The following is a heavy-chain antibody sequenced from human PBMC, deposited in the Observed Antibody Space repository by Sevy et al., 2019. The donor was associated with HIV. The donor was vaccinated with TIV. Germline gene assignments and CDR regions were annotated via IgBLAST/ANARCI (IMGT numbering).Heavy chain of an antibody. J-gene: IGHJ3*01. V-gene: IGHV3-23*01. Sequence: GGYLRLSCAASGFAFNSYAMGWVRQAPGKGLEWVSIVSGSGRTTYYADSVKGRFTISRDNFKNTLYLQMNSLRAEDTAVYYCAKAMDIVVVVAPTRTPSFDVWGQGTMVTVSS. CDR1: GFAFNSYA. CDR3: AKAMDIVVVVAPTRTPSFDV. CDR2: VSGSGRTT. D-gene: IGHD2-15*01.